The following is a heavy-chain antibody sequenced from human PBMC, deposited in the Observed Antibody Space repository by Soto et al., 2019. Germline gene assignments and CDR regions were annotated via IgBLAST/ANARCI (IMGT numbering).Heavy chain of an antibody. CDR1: GGSISSSSYY. CDR2: IYYSGST. V-gene: IGHV4-39*01. CDR3: ARHGRAAGLRVTETTFIDY. Sequence: QLQLQESGPGLVKPSETLSLTCTVSGGSISSSSYYWGWIRQPPGKGLEWIGSIYYSGSTYYNPSLKSAVTISVDTSKNQCSRKLSSVTAADTAVYYCARHGRAAGLRVTETTFIDYWGQGTLVTVSS. J-gene: IGHJ4*02. D-gene: IGHD1-7*01.